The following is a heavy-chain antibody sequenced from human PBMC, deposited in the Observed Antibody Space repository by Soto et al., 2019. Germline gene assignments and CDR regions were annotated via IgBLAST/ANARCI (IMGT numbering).Heavy chain of an antibody. CDR2: ISYDGSNK. D-gene: IGHD1-26*01. CDR3: AKDRRGSYPEYYFDY. Sequence: QVQLVESGGGVVQPGRSLRLSCAASGFTFSSYGMHWVRQAPGKGLEWVAVISYDGSNKYYADSVKGRFTISRDNSKNTLYLQMNSLRAEDTAVYYCAKDRRGSYPEYYFDYWGQGTLVTVSS. V-gene: IGHV3-30*18. CDR1: GFTFSSYG. J-gene: IGHJ4*02.